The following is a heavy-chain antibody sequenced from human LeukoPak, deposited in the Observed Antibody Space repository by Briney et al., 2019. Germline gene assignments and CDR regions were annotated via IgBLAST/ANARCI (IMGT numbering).Heavy chain of an antibody. D-gene: IGHD1-14*01. J-gene: IGHJ6*03. CDR3: ARGRATTNYMDV. CDR2: ISSSSYI. CDR1: RFTFSSHS. Sequence: GGSLRLSCAASRFTFSSHSMNWVPQAPGQGLEWVSAISSSSYIFYAASVKCRFTISRDNAKNSLYLQMNSLRAEDTAVYYCARGRATTNYMDVWGKGSTVTVS. V-gene: IGHV3-21*01.